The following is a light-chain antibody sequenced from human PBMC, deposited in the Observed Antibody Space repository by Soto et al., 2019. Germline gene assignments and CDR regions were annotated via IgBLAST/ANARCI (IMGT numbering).Light chain of an antibody. J-gene: IGLJ1*01. V-gene: IGLV1-44*01. CDR1: SSNIGSNT. Sequence: QSVLTQPPSASGTPGQRVTISCSGSSSNIGSNTVNWYQQLPGTAPKLLIYSNNQRPSGVPDRFSGSKSGNTASLTISGLQAEDEADYYCSSHTSVNTRVFGTGTKVTVL. CDR3: SSHTSVNTRV. CDR2: SNN.